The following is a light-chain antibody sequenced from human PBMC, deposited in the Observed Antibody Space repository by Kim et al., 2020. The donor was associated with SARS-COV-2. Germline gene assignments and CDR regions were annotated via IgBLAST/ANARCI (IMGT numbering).Light chain of an antibody. J-gene: IGKJ2*01. CDR2: TAT. V-gene: IGKV3-15*01. CDR3: QQYDNWRPYT. CDR1: QTIGSN. Sequence: VSPGERVTFSCRASQTIGSNLAWLQQKPGQRPRLLIHTATSRATGVPARFSGSGSGTEFTLTISSLQSEDFAVYYCQQYDNWRPYTFGQGTKLEI.